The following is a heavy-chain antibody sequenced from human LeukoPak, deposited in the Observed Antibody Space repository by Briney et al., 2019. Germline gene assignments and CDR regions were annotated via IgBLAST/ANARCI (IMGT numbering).Heavy chain of an antibody. CDR2: ISAYNGNT. V-gene: IGHV1-18*01. D-gene: IGHD3-16*01. CDR3: ARVVMITLGGVIGAFDI. Sequence: ASVKVSCKASGYTFTSYGISWVRQAPGQGLEWMGWISAYNGNTNYAQKLQGRVTITTDTSTSTAYMELRSLRSDDTAVYYCARVVMITLGGVIGAFDIWGQGTMVTVSS. CDR1: GYTFTSYG. J-gene: IGHJ3*02.